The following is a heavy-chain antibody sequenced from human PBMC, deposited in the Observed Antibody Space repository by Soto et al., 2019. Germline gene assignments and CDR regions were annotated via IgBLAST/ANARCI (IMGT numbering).Heavy chain of an antibody. CDR1: GGSLSSSNL. CDR3: ARAAMGGSSWPFDY. V-gene: IGHV4-4*02. Sequence: SETLSLTCAVSGGSLSSSNLWSWVRQPPGKGLEWIGEIYHSGSTNYNPSLKSRVTISVDKSKNQFSLKLSSVTAADTAVYYCARAAMGGSSWPFDYWGQGTLVTVSS. J-gene: IGHJ4*02. D-gene: IGHD6-13*01. CDR2: IYHSGST.